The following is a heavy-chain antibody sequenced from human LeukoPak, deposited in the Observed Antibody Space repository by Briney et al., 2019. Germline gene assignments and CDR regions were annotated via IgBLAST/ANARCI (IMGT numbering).Heavy chain of an antibody. CDR3: AKDLGVVPAAYLDY. D-gene: IGHD2-2*01. CDR1: GFTFSSYA. V-gene: IGHV3-23*01. CDR2: ISGSGGST. Sequence: AGGSLRLSCAASGFTFSSYAMSWVRQAPGKGLEWVSPISGSGGSTYYADSVKGRFTISRDNSKNTLYLQMNSLRAEDTAVYYCAKDLGVVPAAYLDYWGQGTLVTVSS. J-gene: IGHJ4*02.